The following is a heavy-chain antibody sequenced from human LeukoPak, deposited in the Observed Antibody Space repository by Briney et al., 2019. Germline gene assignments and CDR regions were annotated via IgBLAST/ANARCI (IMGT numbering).Heavy chain of an antibody. CDR2: ISGSGGST. CDR3: AKSDYYDSSGYYYGSDY. V-gene: IGHV3-23*01. D-gene: IGHD3-22*01. J-gene: IGHJ4*02. Sequence: GGSLRLSCAASGFTVSSNYMSWVRQAPGKGLEWVSGISGSGGSTYYADSVKGRFTISRDNSKNTLYVQMNSLRAEDTAVYYCAKSDYYDSSGYYYGSDYWGQGTLVTVSS. CDR1: GFTVSSNY.